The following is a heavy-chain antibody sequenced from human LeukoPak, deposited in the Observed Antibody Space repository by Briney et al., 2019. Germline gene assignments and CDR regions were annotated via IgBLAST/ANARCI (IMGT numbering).Heavy chain of an antibody. J-gene: IGHJ4*02. CDR1: GFTFSDYY. V-gene: IGHV3-11*04. Sequence: KPGGSLRLSCAASGFTFSDYYMSWIRQAPGKGLEWVSYISSSGSTIYYADSVKGRFTISRDNAKNSLYLQMNSLRAEDTAVYYCARDSDVVPAYYFDYWGQGTLVTVFS. D-gene: IGHD2-2*01. CDR2: ISSSGSTI. CDR3: ARDSDVVPAYYFDY.